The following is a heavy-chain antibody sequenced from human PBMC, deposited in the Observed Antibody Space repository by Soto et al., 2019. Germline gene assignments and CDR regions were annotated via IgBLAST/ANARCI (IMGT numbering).Heavy chain of an antibody. Sequence: EVQLLESGGGLVPPGGSLRLSCAASGFTFSSYAMSWVRQAPGKGLEWVSGISGSGGSIYYADSVKGRFTISRDTSKNTLYLQMNTLGAEDTAVYYCAKLKAIVATRPIDYWGQGTLVTVSS. V-gene: IGHV3-23*01. CDR3: AKLKAIVATRPIDY. J-gene: IGHJ4*02. D-gene: IGHD5-12*01. CDR2: ISGSGGSI. CDR1: GFTFSSYA.